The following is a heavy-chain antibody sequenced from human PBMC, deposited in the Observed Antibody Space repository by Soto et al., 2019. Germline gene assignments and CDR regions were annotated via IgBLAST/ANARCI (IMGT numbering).Heavy chain of an antibody. CDR3: ERDGEPQHGLDY. CDR1: GDSISTYYW. V-gene: IGHV2-5*08. Sequence: TLSLTCTVSGDSISTYYWSWIRQPPGKALEWLALIYWDDDKRYSPSLKSRLTITKDTSKNQVVLTMTNMDPVDTATYYCERDGEPQHGLDYSGQGILDTVSS. J-gene: IGHJ4*02. CDR2: IYWDDDK.